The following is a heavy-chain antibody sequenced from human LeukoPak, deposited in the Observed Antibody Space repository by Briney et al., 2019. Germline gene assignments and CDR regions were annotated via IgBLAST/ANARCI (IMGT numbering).Heavy chain of an antibody. Sequence: ASVKVSCKASGYTFTSYYMHWVRQAPGQGLEWMGIINPSGGSTSYAQKFQGRVTMTRDTSTSTVYMELSSLRSEDTAVYYCASAPGPSSGSYPLGYWGQGTLVTVSS. V-gene: IGHV1-46*01. J-gene: IGHJ4*02. CDR2: INPSGGST. CDR3: ASAPGPSSGSYPLGY. CDR1: GYTFTSYY. D-gene: IGHD1-26*01.